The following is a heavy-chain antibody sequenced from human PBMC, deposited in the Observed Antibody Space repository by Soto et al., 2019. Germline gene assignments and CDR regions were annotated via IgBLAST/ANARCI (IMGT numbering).Heavy chain of an antibody. CDR3: ARDYDFWSGYYYGMDV. CDR2: IDPSDSYT. CDR1: GYSFTSYW. Sequence: GESLKISCKGSGYSFTSYWISWVRQMPGKGLEWMGRIDPSDSYTNYSQSFQGHVTISADKSISTAYLQWSSLKASDTAMYYCARDYDFWSGYYYGMDVWGQGTTVTVSS. V-gene: IGHV5-10-1*01. D-gene: IGHD3-3*01. J-gene: IGHJ6*02.